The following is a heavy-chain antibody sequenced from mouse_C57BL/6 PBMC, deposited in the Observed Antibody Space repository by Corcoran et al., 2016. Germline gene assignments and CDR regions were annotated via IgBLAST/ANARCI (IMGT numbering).Heavy chain of an antibody. J-gene: IGHJ2*01. V-gene: IGHV1-26*01. CDR3: ARDKRDSWETFDY. CDR2: INPNNGGT. Sequence: EVQLQQSGPELVKPGASVKISCKASGYTFTDYYMNWVKQSHGKSLEWIGDINPNNGGTSYNQKFKGKATLTVDKSSSTAYMELRSLTSEDSAVYYCARDKRDSWETFDYWGKGTTLTVSA. CDR1: GYTFTDYY. D-gene: IGHD3-2*01.